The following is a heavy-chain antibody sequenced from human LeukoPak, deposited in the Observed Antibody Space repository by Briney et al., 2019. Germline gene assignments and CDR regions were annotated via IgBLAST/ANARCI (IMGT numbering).Heavy chain of an antibody. J-gene: IGHJ4*02. CDR1: GFSFSSYE. Sequence: PGGSLRLSCAASGFSFSSYEMTWVRQAPGKGLEWVSFISSSGSGKNYADSAKGRFTISRDNAKNSLYLQMNSLRADDTAVYYCARRYYGVDYWGQGTLVTVSS. V-gene: IGHV3-48*03. CDR2: ISSSGSGK. D-gene: IGHD4-17*01. CDR3: ARRYYGVDY.